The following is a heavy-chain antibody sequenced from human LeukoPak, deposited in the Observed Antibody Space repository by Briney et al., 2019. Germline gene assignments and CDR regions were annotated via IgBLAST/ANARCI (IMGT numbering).Heavy chain of an antibody. CDR1: GFTFSSYN. Sequence: GGSLRPSCAASGFTFSSYNMNWVRQAPGKGLEWVSSISTSSIYIYYADSVKGRFTISRDNSKNTLYLQMNSLRAEDTAVYYCARDDFWSGRDYWGQGTLVTVSS. J-gene: IGHJ4*02. V-gene: IGHV3-21*01. CDR2: ISTSSIYI. D-gene: IGHD3-3*01. CDR3: ARDDFWSGRDY.